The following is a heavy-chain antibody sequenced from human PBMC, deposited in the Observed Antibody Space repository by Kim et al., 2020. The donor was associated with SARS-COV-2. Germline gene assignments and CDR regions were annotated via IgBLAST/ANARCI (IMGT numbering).Heavy chain of an antibody. CDR1: GYTFTKYN. V-gene: IGHV1-18*04. D-gene: IGHD1-1*01. CDR2: ISTYNGDT. CDR3: ATAGRLTTSDWNDVFTWFDP. J-gene: IGHJ5*02. Sequence: ASVKVSCRTSGYTFTKYNIIWVRQAPGQGLEWMGWISTYNGDTKYAQNFQDRVALTTDTSTRTAYMELRSLRPDDTAVYYCATAGRLTTSDWNDVFTWFDPWCQGTLVTVSS.